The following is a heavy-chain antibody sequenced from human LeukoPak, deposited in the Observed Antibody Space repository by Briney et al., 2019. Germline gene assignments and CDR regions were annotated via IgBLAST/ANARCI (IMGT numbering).Heavy chain of an antibody. J-gene: IGHJ4*02. V-gene: IGHV3-74*01. CDR3: ARHQVIGNMVPHCFEY. CDR2: INSDGSST. D-gene: IGHD3-10*01. CDR1: GFIFSSDW. Sequence: GGSLTLSCAASGFIFSSDWMHWVRQAPGKGLVWVSRINSDGSSTSYADSVKGRFTISRDNAKNTLYLQMNSLRAEDTGVYYCARHQVIGNMVPHCFEYWGQGTLVTVSS.